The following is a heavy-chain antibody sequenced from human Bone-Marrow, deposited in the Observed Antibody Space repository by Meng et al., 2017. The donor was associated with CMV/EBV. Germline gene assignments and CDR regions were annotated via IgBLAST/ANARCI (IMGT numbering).Heavy chain of an antibody. CDR1: GFTFSSYA. CDR2: IYYTGTT. Sequence: GSLRLSCAASGFTFSSYAMSWVRQPPGKGLEFLGYIYYTGTTNYNPSSRSRLTISIDTSENQFSLKLTSVTAADTAIYYCARVDCENDSCYDDRGFLNYWGQGVVVTVSS. D-gene: IGHD2-2*01. J-gene: IGHJ4*02. V-gene: IGHV4-59*12. CDR3: ARVDCENDSCYDDRGFLNY.